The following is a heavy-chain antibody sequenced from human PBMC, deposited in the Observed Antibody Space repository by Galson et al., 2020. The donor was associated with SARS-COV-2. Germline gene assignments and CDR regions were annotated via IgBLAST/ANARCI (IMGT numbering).Heavy chain of an antibody. D-gene: IGHD6-13*01. J-gene: IGHJ6*02. CDR3: AREYIPGSRSAAGPGHNYGMDV. CDR2: IKSKADGGTT. Sequence: GGSLRLSCAASGLTFSKAWMSWVRQAPGKGLEWVGRIKSKADGGTTDYAAPVQGRFTISRDDSKNTAQLQMNSLRPEDTALYYCAREYIPGSRSAAGPGHNYGMDVWGQGTTVTVSS. V-gene: IGHV3-15*01. CDR1: GLTFSKAW.